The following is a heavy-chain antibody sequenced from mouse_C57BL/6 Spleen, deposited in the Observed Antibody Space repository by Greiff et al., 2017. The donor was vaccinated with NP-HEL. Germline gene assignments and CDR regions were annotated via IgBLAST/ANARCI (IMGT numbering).Heavy chain of an antibody. J-gene: IGHJ4*01. D-gene: IGHD1-3*01. Sequence: VQLQQSGPELVKPGASVKISCKASGYAFSSSWMNWVKQRPGKGLAWIGRLYPGDGDTKYNGQFKGKATLTADKSSSTAYMQLSSRTSEDSAVYFCERELSYAMDDWGQGTSVTVSS. V-gene: IGHV1-82*01. CDR1: GYAFSSSW. CDR2: LYPGDGDT. CDR3: ERELSYAMDD.